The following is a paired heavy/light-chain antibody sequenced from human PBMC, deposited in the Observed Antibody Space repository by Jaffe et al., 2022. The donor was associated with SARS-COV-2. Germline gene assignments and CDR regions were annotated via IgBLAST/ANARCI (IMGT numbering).Light chain of an antibody. V-gene: IGKV2-28*01. CDR2: LGS. CDR3: MQALQTPRA. Sequence: DIVMTQSPLSLPVTPGEPASISCRSSQSLLHSNGYNYLDWYLQKPGQSPQLLIYLGSNRASGVPDRFSGSGSGTDFTLKISRVEAEDVGVYYCMQALQTPRAFGQGTKLEIK. CDR1: QSLLHSNGYNY. J-gene: IGKJ2*01.
Heavy chain of an antibody. J-gene: IGHJ6*02. CDR3: ARDRDWSGYTRRYYYYYGMDV. V-gene: IGHV4-61*02. CDR2: IYTSGST. D-gene: IGHD3-3*01. CDR1: GGSISSGSYY. Sequence: QVQLQESGPGLVKPSQTLSLTCTVSGGSISSGSYYWSWIRQPAGKGLEWIGRIYTSGSTNYNPSLKSRVTISVDTSKNQFSLKLSSVTAADTAVYYCARDRDWSGYTRRYYYYYGMDVWGQGTTVTVSS.